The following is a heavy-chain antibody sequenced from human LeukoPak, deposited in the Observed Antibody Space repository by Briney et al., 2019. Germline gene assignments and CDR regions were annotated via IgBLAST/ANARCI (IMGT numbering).Heavy chain of an antibody. V-gene: IGHV3-66*01. D-gene: IGHD5-24*01. CDR1: EFSVGSNY. CDR3: AREGGDGYKYWYFDL. CDR2: IYSGGST. J-gene: IGHJ2*01. Sequence: PGGSLRLSCAASEFSVGSNYMTWVRQAPGKGLEWVSLIYSGGSTYYADSVKGRFTISRDNAKNSLYLQMNSLRAEDTAVYYCAREGGDGYKYWYFDLWGRGTLVTVSS.